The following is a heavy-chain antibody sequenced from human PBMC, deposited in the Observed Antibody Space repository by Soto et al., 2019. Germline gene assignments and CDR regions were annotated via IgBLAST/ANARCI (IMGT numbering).Heavy chain of an antibody. CDR1: GGTFSSYA. D-gene: IGHD6-19*01. J-gene: IGHJ4*02. V-gene: IGHV1-69*13. CDR3: ARVSVWKYSSGWYLIDY. CDR2: IIPIFGTA. Sequence: ASVKVSCKASGGTFSSYAISWVRQAPGQGLEWMGGIIPIFGTANYAQKFQGRVTITADESTSTAYMELSSLRSEDTAVYYCARVSVWKYSSGWYLIDYWGQGTLVTVSS.